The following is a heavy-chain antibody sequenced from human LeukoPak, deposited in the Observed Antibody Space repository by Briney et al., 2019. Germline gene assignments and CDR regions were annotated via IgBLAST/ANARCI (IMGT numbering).Heavy chain of an antibody. D-gene: IGHD2-15*01. CDR1: GYTFTSHH. CDR3: ARACSGGSCYSSDY. CDR2: INPSGGST. J-gene: IGHJ4*02. V-gene: IGHV1-46*01. Sequence: GASVKVSCKASGYTFTSHHVHWVRQAPGQGLEWMGIINPSGGSTSYAQKFQGRVTMTRDMSTSTVYMELSSLRSEDTAVYYCARACSGGSCYSSDYWGQGTLVTVSS.